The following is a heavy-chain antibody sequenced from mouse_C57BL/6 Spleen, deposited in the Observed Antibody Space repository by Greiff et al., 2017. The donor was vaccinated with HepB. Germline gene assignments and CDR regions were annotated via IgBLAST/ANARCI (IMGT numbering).Heavy chain of an antibody. V-gene: IGHV1-26*01. CDR3: SRRGPYYGSSYGYFDV. J-gene: IGHJ1*03. Sequence: VQLQQSGPELVKPGASVKISCKASGYTFTDYYMNWVKQSHGKSLEWIGDINPNNGGTSYNQKFKGKATLTVDKSSSTAYMELRSLTSEDSAVYYCSRRGPYYGSSYGYFDVWGTGTTVTVSS. CDR2: INPNNGGT. D-gene: IGHD1-1*01. CDR1: GYTFTDYY.